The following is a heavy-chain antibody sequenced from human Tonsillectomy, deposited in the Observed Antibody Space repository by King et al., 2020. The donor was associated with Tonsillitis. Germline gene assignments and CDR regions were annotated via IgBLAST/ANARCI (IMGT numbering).Heavy chain of an antibody. Sequence: VQLQESGPGLVKPSETLALTCTISGGPISGYFWSWIREAPGKGLEWIGSIYYTGTTYYKSSLQSRLTISTNTHKHRVSLTLTSVPAADSAIYYCASAGSGYYHYFDCWGQGAQVTVSS. CDR1: GGPISGYF. J-gene: IGHJ4*02. V-gene: IGHV4-59*08. CDR2: IYYTGTT. D-gene: IGHD3-22*01. CDR3: ASAGSGYYHYFDC.